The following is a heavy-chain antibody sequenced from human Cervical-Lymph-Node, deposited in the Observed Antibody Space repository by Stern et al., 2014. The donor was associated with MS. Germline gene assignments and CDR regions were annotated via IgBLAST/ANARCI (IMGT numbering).Heavy chain of an antibody. CDR3: ARDRSPYGSGSQGMDV. Sequence: EVQLVESGGGLVQPGGSLRLSCAASGFTFSTYDMHWVRQATGKGLEWVSAIGTAGDTYYPASVKGRFTISRENAKNSLYLQMNSLRDGDTAVYYCARDRSPYGSGSQGMDVWGQGTTVTVSS. CDR2: IGTAGDT. J-gene: IGHJ6*02. D-gene: IGHD3-10*01. V-gene: IGHV3-13*01. CDR1: GFTFSTYD.